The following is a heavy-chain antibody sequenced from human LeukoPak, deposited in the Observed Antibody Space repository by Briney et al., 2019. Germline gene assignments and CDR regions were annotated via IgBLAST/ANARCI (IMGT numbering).Heavy chain of an antibody. CDR1: GFTFSSYA. Sequence: GGSLRLSCEASGFTFSSYAMNWVRQAPGKGLEWVSYISSSSTTIYYADSVKGRFSISRDNAKNSLYLQMNSLRDEDTAVYYCARGDPGGSYQSCSDYWGQGTLVTVSS. CDR3: ARGDPGGSYQSCSDY. D-gene: IGHD1-26*01. CDR2: ISSSSTTI. V-gene: IGHV3-48*02. J-gene: IGHJ4*02.